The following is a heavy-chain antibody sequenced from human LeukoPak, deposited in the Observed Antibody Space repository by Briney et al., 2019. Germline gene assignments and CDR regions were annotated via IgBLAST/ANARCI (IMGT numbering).Heavy chain of an antibody. CDR3: ARDYDFVVDY. J-gene: IGHJ4*02. V-gene: IGHV1-18*01. D-gene: IGHD3-16*01. CDR1: GYTFTSYG. CDR2: ISAYNGNT. Sequence: ASVKVSCKASGYTFTSYGISWVRQAPGQGLEWMGWISAYNGNTNYAQKLHGRVTMTTDTSTSTAYMKLRSLTSDDTAVYYCARDYDFVVDYWGQGTLVTVSS.